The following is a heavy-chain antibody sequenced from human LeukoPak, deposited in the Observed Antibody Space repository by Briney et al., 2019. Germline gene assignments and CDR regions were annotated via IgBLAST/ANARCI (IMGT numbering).Heavy chain of an antibody. D-gene: IGHD2-2*03. CDR2: ISAYNGNT. CDR3: ARGTGYCSSTSCLYKGGAFDI. Sequence: ASVKVSCKASGYTFTSYGISWVRQAPGQGLEWMGWISAYNGNTNYAQKLQGRVTMTTDTSTSTAYMELRSLRSDDTAVYYCARGTGYCSSTSCLYKGGAFDIWGQGTMVTVSS. V-gene: IGHV1-18*01. J-gene: IGHJ3*02. CDR1: GYTFTSYG.